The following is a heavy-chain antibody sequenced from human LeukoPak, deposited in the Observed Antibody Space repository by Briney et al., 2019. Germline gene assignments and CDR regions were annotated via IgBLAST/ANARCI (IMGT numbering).Heavy chain of an antibody. CDR2: IYFTGST. V-gene: IGHV4-59*12. J-gene: IGHJ5*02. D-gene: IGHD6-19*01. CDR3: AMGYSSGWYKPYNWFDP. CDR1: GDSISNYY. Sequence: SETLSLTCTVSGDSISNYYWTWIRLPPGKGLEWIGYIYFTGSTNYNASLKSRVTISVDTSKNQFSLKLSSVTAADTAVYYCAMGYSSGWYKPYNWFDPWGQGTLVTVSS.